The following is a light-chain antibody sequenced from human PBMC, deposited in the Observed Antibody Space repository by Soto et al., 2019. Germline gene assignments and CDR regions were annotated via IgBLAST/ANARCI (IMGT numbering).Light chain of an antibody. V-gene: IGKV3-15*01. J-gene: IGKJ4*01. CDR3: QQCNNWPLT. Sequence: EIVMTQSPATLSVSPGERATLSCRASQSVSSKLAWYQQKPGQAPRLLIYGASTRATSIPARFSGSGSGTEFTLTISSLQSEDFAVYYCQQCNNWPLTFGGGTKVEIK. CDR2: GAS. CDR1: QSVSSK.